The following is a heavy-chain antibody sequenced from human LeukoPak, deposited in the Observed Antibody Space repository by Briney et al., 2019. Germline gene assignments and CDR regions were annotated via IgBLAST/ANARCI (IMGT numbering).Heavy chain of an antibody. V-gene: IGHV3-21*01. CDR1: GFSFSTYS. Sequence: GGSLRLSCAASGFSFSTYSMNWVRQAPGKGLEWVSSISNSSGFIYYADSVKGRFTLSRDNAKNSLYLQMNSLRAEDTAVYYCARGPPYSSSLDYWGQGTLVTVSS. J-gene: IGHJ4*02. CDR3: ARGPPYSSSLDY. D-gene: IGHD6-6*01. CDR2: ISNSSGFI.